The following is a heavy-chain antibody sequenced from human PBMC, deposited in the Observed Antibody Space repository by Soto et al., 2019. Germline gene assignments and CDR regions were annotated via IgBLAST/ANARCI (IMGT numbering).Heavy chain of an antibody. J-gene: IGHJ4*01. CDR3: ARPDRDGYNYDY. CDR1: GFTFSSYA. V-gene: IGHV3-23*01. Sequence: GGSVRLSCAASGFTFSSYAMNWVRQAPGKGLEWVSSISDSGFTTYYADSVKGRFTISRDNSKNTVLLQMNSLRAEDTAVYYCARPDRDGYNYDYWGQGTLVTVSS. D-gene: IGHD5-12*01. CDR2: ISDSGFTT.